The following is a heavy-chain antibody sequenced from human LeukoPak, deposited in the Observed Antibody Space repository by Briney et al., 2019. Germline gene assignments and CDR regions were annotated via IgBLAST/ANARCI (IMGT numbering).Heavy chain of an antibody. D-gene: IGHD4-11*01. J-gene: IGHJ5*02. Sequence: GGSLRLSCAASGFTFSSYWMHWARQAPGEGRVWISRISSDASTTNYADSVKGRFTISRDNAKNTLYLQMSSLRADDTAVYFCARETATSLFDPWGQGTLVTVSS. CDR1: GFTFSSYW. CDR3: ARETATSLFDP. V-gene: IGHV3-74*01. CDR2: ISSDASTT.